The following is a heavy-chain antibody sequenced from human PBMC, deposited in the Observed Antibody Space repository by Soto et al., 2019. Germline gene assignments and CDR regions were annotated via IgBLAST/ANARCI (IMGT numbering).Heavy chain of an antibody. D-gene: IGHD3-10*01. CDR1: GFTFSSYA. V-gene: IGHV3-23*01. CDR3: AKASGWFGEFDY. Sequence: EVQLLESGGGLVQPGGSLRLSCAASGFTFSSYAMSWVRQAPGKGLEWVSAISGSGGSTYYADSVKGRFTISRDNSKNTLYLQMNRLSAEDTAVYYCAKASGWFGEFDYWGQGTLVTVSS. CDR2: ISGSGGST. J-gene: IGHJ4*02.